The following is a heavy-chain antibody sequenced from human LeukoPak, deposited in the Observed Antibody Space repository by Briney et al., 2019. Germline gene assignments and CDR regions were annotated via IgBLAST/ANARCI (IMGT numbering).Heavy chain of an antibody. V-gene: IGHV4-59*08. CDR2: SHYSGTT. D-gene: IGHD1-14*01. CDR1: GGSITYYY. Sequence: PSETLSLTCTVSGGSITYYYWSWIRQPPGKGLEWIGYSHYSGTTNYNPSLKSRVTISVDTSKNQFSLRMTSVTAADTAVYYCARLSGTTWRDWFDPWGQETLVTVSS. J-gene: IGHJ5*02. CDR3: ARLSGTTWRDWFDP.